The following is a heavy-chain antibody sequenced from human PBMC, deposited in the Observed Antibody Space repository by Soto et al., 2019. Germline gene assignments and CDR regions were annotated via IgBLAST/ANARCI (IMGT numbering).Heavy chain of an antibody. CDR2: IYWDDDK. Sequence: QITLKESGPTLVKPTQTLTLTCTFSGFSLSTSGVGVGWIRQPPGKALEWLALIYWDDDKRYSPSLKSRLTSTKDASKNQVVLTMTNMDPVDTATYYCAHSHGDPRAPYYYYDGMGVWGQGTTVTVSS. CDR3: AHSHGDPRAPYYYYDGMGV. CDR1: GFSLSTSGVG. D-gene: IGHD4-17*01. V-gene: IGHV2-5*02. J-gene: IGHJ6*02.